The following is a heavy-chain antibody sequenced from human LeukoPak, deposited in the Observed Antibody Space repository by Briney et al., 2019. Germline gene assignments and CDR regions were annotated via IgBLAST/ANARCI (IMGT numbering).Heavy chain of an antibody. D-gene: IGHD3-22*01. CDR1: GFTFGKYW. V-gene: IGHV3-23*01. CDR2: ISAGGDRT. CDR3: AYLDSSGYYYGRLRY. Sequence: PGGSLRLSCVASGFTFGKYWMSWVRQTPAKGLESVSSISAGGDRTHYADSVKGRFTVSRDNSKNTLYLHMNSLRAEDTAVYFCAYLDSSGYYYGRLRYWGQGTPVTVSS. J-gene: IGHJ4*02.